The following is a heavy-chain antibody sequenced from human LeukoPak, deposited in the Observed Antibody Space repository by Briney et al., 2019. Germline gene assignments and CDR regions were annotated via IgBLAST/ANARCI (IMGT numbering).Heavy chain of an antibody. CDR1: GFTFSSYG. CDR2: ISGSGSST. J-gene: IGHJ4*02. V-gene: IGHV3-23*01. D-gene: IGHD6-13*01. CDR3: AKVHWQQLSERLDY. Sequence: GGSLRLSCAASGFTFSSYGMHWVRQAPGKELEWVSTISGSGSSTYYADSVKGRFTISRDNSKNTLFLQMNSLRAEDTAVYYCAKVHWQQLSERLDYWGQGTLVTVSS.